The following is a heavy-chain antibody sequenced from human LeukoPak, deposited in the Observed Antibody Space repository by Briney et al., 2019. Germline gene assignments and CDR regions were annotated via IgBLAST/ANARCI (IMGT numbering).Heavy chain of an antibody. CDR1: GFTFNTYA. CDR3: ARGRGSAVGTVLFDN. CDR2: ISYDGTTK. J-gene: IGHJ4*02. V-gene: IGHV3-30-3*01. Sequence: GGSLRLSCAASGFTFNTYAVHWFRQPPVKGLEWVAGISYDGTTKHYADSVKGRFTISRDNSNNTLYLQMNSLRIEDKATYFCARGRGSAVGTVLFDNWGQGTLVTVSS. D-gene: IGHD6-13*01.